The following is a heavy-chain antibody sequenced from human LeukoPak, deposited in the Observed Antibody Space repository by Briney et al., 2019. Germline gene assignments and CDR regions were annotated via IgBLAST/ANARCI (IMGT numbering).Heavy chain of an antibody. CDR1: GYTLTELS. V-gene: IGHV1-2*06. J-gene: IGHJ4*02. CDR2: INPNSGGT. Sequence: GASVKVSCKVSGYTLTELSMHWVRQAPGQGLEWMGRINPNSGGTNYAQKFQGRVTMTRDTSISTAYMELSRLRSDDTAVYYCARGRGLYCSSTSCYSPGDYWGQGTLVTVSS. D-gene: IGHD2-2*01. CDR3: ARGRGLYCSSTSCYSPGDY.